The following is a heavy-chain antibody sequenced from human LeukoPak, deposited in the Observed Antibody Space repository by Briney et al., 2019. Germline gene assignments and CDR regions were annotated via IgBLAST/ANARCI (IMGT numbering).Heavy chain of an antibody. Sequence: GRSLRLSCVASGFTFSSYAMHWVRQAPGKGLEWVAVISYDGSNKYYADSVKGRFTISRDNSKNTLYLQMNSLRAEDTAVYYCARGGPSYSSSWYGGFDYWGQGTLVTVSS. V-gene: IGHV3-30*04. J-gene: IGHJ4*02. D-gene: IGHD6-13*01. CDR1: GFTFSSYA. CDR3: ARGGPSYSSSWYGGFDY. CDR2: ISYDGSNK.